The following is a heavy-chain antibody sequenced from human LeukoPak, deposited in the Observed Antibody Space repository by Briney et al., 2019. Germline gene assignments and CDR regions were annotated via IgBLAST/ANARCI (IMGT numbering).Heavy chain of an antibody. CDR1: EFTFSSYW. CDR2: IKQDGSEK. Sequence: PGGSLRLSCAASEFTFSSYWMSWVRQAPGKGLEWVANIKQDGSEKYYVDSVKGRFTISRDNAKNSLYLQMNSLRAEDTAVYYCARDSESGWSDYWGQGTLVTVSS. CDR3: ARDSESGWSDY. V-gene: IGHV3-7*01. J-gene: IGHJ4*02. D-gene: IGHD6-19*01.